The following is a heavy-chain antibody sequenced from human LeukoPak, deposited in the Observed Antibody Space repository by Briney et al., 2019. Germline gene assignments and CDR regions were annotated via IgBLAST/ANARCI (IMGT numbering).Heavy chain of an antibody. CDR2: INPNSGGT. J-gene: IGHJ4*02. D-gene: IGHD6-6*01. CDR3: ARALGYSSSSGDY. Sequence: ASVKVSCKASGYTFTTYGISWLRQAPGQGLEWMGWINPNSGGTNYAQKFQGRVTMTRDTSISTAYMELSRLRSDDTAVYYCARALGYSSSSGDYWGQGTLVTVSS. V-gene: IGHV1-2*02. CDR1: GYTFTTYG.